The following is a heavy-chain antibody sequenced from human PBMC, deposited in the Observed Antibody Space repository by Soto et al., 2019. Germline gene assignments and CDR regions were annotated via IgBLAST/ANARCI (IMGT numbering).Heavy chain of an antibody. CDR3: ARTAVAGSTYNWFDP. CDR1: GYTFTSYA. CDR2: INAGNGNT. Sequence: ASVKVSCKASGYTFTSYAMHWVRQAPGQRLEWMGWINAGNGNTKYSQKFQGRVTITRDTSASTAYMELSSLRSEDTAVYYCARTAVAGSTYNWFDPWGQGTLVIVSS. D-gene: IGHD6-19*01. J-gene: IGHJ5*02. V-gene: IGHV1-3*01.